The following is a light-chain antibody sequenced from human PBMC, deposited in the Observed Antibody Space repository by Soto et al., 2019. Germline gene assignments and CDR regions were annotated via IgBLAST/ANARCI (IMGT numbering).Light chain of an antibody. J-gene: IGKJ1*01. V-gene: IGKV3-15*01. CDR2: GAS. CDR3: QQYNNWSPRGWT. CDR1: QSVSSN. Sequence: EIVMTQSPATLSVSPGERATLSCRASQSVSSNLAWYQQKPGQAPRLLIYGASTRATGIPARFSGSGSGTEFTLTLSSLQSEDFAVYCCQQYNNWSPRGWTFGQGTEVEIK.